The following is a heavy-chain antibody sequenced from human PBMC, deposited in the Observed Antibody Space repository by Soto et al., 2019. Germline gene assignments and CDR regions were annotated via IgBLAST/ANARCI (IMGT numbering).Heavy chain of an antibody. V-gene: IGHV4-59*01. CDR1: GGSISSYY. J-gene: IGHJ6*03. Sequence: QVQLQDAGPGLVKTSETLSLTCTVSGGSISSYYWSWIRQPPGKALEWFGYIDYSGSTNYNPSLKSRVTISVDTSKNRFSLKLSSVTAADTAVYYCARAPDDFWSGYYRAYYYYMDVWGKGTTVTVSS. CDR3: ARAPDDFWSGYYRAYYYYMDV. CDR2: IDYSGST. D-gene: IGHD3-3*01.